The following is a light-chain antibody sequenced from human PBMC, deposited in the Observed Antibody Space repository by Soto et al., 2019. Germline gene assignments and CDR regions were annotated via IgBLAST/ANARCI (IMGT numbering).Light chain of an antibody. Sequence: DSQMTQSPHSLSTSVGDRVTITYRARQGISNYLAWYQQKPGKVPKLLIYAASTFQSGVPCRFSGTRSGTDFTLTISILQPEDDAKYYCQNYNSAPLSFGPGPKMDIK. CDR3: QNYNSAPLS. CDR1: QGISNY. CDR2: AAS. J-gene: IGKJ3*01. V-gene: IGKV1-27*01.